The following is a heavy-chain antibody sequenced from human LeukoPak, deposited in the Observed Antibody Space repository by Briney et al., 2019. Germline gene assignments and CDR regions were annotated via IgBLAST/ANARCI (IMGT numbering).Heavy chain of an antibody. CDR3: ARHYASGIFDY. CDR1: GFTFSSYW. D-gene: IGHD3-10*01. V-gene: IGHV3-74*01. CDR2: INSDGSST. J-gene: IGHJ4*02. Sequence: GGSLRLSCVASGFTFSSYWMHWVRQAPGKGLLWVSRINSDGSSTSYADSVKGRFTVSRDNAKNTLYLQMNSLRAEDTAVYYCARHYASGIFDYWGQGTLVTVSS.